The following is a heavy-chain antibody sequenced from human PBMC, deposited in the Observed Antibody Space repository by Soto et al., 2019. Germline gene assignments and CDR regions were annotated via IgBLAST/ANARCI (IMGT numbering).Heavy chain of an antibody. CDR3: AKDLYSGSPGRGDYYGMDV. J-gene: IGHJ6*02. V-gene: IGHV3-30*18. CDR1: GFTFSSYG. D-gene: IGHD1-26*01. Sequence: GGSLRLSCAASGFTFSSYGMHWVRQAPGKGLEWVAVISYDGSNKYYADSVKGRFTISRGNSKNTLYLQMNSLRAEDTAVYYCAKDLYSGSPGRGDYYGMDVWGQGPTVTVSS. CDR2: ISYDGSNK.